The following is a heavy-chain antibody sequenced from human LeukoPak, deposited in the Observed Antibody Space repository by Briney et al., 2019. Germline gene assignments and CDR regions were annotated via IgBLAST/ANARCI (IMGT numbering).Heavy chain of an antibody. Sequence: SETPSLTCTVSGGSISSSSYYWGWIRQPPGTGLEWIGSIYYSGSTYYNPSLKSRVTISVDTSKNQFSLKLSSVTAADTAVYYCARQSHKRWLQFAHAFDIWGQGTMVTVSS. CDR1: GGSISSSSYY. J-gene: IGHJ3*02. V-gene: IGHV4-39*01. CDR3: ARQSHKRWLQFAHAFDI. D-gene: IGHD5-24*01. CDR2: IYYSGST.